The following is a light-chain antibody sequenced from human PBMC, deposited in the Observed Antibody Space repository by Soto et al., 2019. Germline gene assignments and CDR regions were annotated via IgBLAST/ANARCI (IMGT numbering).Light chain of an antibody. CDR1: SSDVGGYNY. J-gene: IGLJ2*01. CDR3: SSYTSSSSVI. CDR2: VVS. Sequence: QSALTQPASVSGSPGQSITISCTGTSSDVGGYNYVSWYQQHPGKAPKLMIYVVSYRPSGVSNRFSGSKSGNTASLTISGLQAEDEADYYCSSYTSSSSVIFGGGTKLTVL. V-gene: IGLV2-14*01.